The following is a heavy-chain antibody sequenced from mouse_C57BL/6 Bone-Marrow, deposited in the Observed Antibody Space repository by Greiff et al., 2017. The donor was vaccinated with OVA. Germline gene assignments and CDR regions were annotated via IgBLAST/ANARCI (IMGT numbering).Heavy chain of an antibody. V-gene: IGHV5-9*01. CDR3: ARPWFAY. Sequence: EVKLMESGGGLVKPGGSLKLSCAASGFTFSSYTMSWVRQTPEKRLEWVATISGGGGNTYYPDSVKGRFTISRDNAKNTLYLQMISLRSEDTALYYCARPWFAYWGQGTLVTVSA. CDR2: ISGGGGNT. CDR1: GFTFSSYT. J-gene: IGHJ3*01.